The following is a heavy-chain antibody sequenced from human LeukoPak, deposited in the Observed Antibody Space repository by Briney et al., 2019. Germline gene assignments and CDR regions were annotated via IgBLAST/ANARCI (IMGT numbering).Heavy chain of an antibody. Sequence: PGGSLRLSCAASGFTFSSNAMHWVRQAPGKGLEWVAVITYDGSDKYYADSVKGRFTISRDNAKNSLYLQMNSLRAEDTAVYYCARGGLKYYFDYWGQGTLVTVSS. CDR1: GFTFSSNA. J-gene: IGHJ4*02. V-gene: IGHV3-30-3*01. CDR3: ARGGLKYYFDY. CDR2: ITYDGSDK. D-gene: IGHD3-10*01.